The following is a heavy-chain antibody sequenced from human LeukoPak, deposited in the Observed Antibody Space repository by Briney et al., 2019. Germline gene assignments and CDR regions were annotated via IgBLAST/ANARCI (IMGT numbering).Heavy chain of an antibody. Sequence: SETLSLTCTVSGYSISSGYYWGWIRQPPGKGLEWIGSIYHSGSTYYNPSLKSPVTISIDTFKNQFSLRLISVTAADTAVYYCAREGLTFGGVIESDAFDIWGQGTMVTVSS. J-gene: IGHJ3*02. CDR2: IYHSGST. CDR3: AREGLTFGGVIESDAFDI. V-gene: IGHV4-38-2*02. D-gene: IGHD3-16*02. CDR1: GYSISSGYY.